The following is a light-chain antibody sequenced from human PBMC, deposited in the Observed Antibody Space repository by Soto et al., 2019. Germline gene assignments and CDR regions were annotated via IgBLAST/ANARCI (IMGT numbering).Light chain of an antibody. CDR2: DVS. Sequence: QSALAQPASVSGSRGQSITISWTGTSSDVGRYNYVSWFQQHPGKVPKLIIYDVSNRPSGVSDRFSGSKPGNTASLTISGLHREDEADYYCSSFTSSSTFVFGTGTKVTVL. V-gene: IGLV2-14*03. CDR3: SSFTSSSTFV. CDR1: SSDVGRYNY. J-gene: IGLJ1*01.